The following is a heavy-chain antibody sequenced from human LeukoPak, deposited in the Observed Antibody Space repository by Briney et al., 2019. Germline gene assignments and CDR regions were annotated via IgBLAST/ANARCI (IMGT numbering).Heavy chain of an antibody. V-gene: IGHV4-34*01. J-gene: IGHJ4*02. CDR1: GGSFSGYY. CDR3: ARGGYSYGYSY. Sequence: PSETLSLTCAVYGGSFSGYYWSWIRQPPGKGLEWTGEINHSGSTNYNPSLKSRVTISVDTSKYQFSLKLSSVTAADTAVYYCARGGYSYGYSYWGQGTLVTVSS. CDR2: INHSGST. D-gene: IGHD5-18*01.